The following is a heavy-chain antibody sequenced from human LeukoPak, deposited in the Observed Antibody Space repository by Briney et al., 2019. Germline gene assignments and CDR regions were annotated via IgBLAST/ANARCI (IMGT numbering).Heavy chain of an antibody. CDR1: GFSLEIYA. Sequence: GRSLRLSCAASGFSLEIYAIHWVRQAPGKCLEWVAVISYDGTKKYYADSVKGRFPISRDNSESTVYLQMNTLRVEDTAVYYCARDDTMVRGVMVGAFDIWSQGTMVTVSS. V-gene: IGHV3-30-3*01. D-gene: IGHD3-10*01. J-gene: IGHJ3*02. CDR2: ISYDGTKK. CDR3: ARDDTMVRGVMVGAFDI.